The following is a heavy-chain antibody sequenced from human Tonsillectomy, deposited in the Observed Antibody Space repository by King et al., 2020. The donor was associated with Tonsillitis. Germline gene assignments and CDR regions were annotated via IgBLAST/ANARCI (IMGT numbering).Heavy chain of an antibody. CDR1: GYSFTTYG. V-gene: IGHV1-18*04. J-gene: IGHJ4*02. CDR2: ISAYKGNT. D-gene: IGHD2-15*01. CDR3: ARVMAGYCSGGTCNPSSDY. Sequence: VQLVESGSEVKKPGASVKVSCKASGYSFTTYGIIWVRQAPGQGLEWMGWISAYKGNTNYAQKFQGRVTMTTDTSTSTAYMELRSLRSDDTAVYYCARVMAGYCSGGTCNPSSDYWGQGTLLTVYS.